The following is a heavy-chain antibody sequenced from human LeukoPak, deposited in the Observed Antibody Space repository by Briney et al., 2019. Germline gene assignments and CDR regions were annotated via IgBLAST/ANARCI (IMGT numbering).Heavy chain of an antibody. CDR1: GYSFTSYW. CDR3: ARRPGVPGAPFDY. J-gene: IGHJ4*02. Sequence: HGESLKISCKGSGYSFTSYWIGWVRQMPGKGLEWMGIIFPGDSDTRYSPSFQGQVTISADKSISTAYLQWSSLKASDTAMYYCARRPGVPGAPFDYWDQGTLVTVSS. V-gene: IGHV5-51*01. D-gene: IGHD3-10*01. CDR2: IFPGDSDT.